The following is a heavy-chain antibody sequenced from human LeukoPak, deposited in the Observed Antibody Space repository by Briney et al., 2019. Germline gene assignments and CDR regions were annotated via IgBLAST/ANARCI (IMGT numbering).Heavy chain of an antibody. V-gene: IGHV1-8*02. J-gene: IGHJ4*02. D-gene: IGHD2-21*02. Sequence: ASVKVSCKASGGTFSSYAINWVRQATGQGLEWMGWVNPNSGNTGYAQKFQGRVTMTRNTSISTAYMELSSLRSEDTAVYYCPRGPTLEHCGGDCYKYWGQGTLVTVAS. CDR1: GGTFSSYA. CDR3: PRGPTLEHCGGDCYKY. CDR2: VNPNSGNT.